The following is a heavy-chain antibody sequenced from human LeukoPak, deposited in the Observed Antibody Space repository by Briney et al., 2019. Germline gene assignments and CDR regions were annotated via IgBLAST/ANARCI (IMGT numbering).Heavy chain of an antibody. CDR3: ATRNRYSSGWPGAGFDY. D-gene: IGHD6-19*01. Sequence: GGSLRLSCAASGFTFSSYAMNWVRQAPGKGLEWVSYISTSGRTIYYTDSVKGRFTISRDNAKNSLYLQMNSLRAEDTAVYYCATRNRYSSGWPGAGFDYWAQGTLVTVSS. J-gene: IGHJ4*02. V-gene: IGHV3-48*03. CDR2: ISTSGRTI. CDR1: GFTFSSYA.